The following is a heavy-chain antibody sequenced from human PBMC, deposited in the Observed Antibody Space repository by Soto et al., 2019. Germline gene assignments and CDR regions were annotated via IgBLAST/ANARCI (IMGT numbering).Heavy chain of an antibody. V-gene: IGHV3-9*01. CDR2: ISWNSGSI. CDR3: AKDINPPYGDYVY. J-gene: IGHJ4*02. CDR1: GFTFDDYA. Sequence: EVQLVESGGGLVQPGRSLRLSCAASGFTFDDYAMHWVRQAPGKGLEWVSGISWNSGSIGYADSVKGRFTISRDNAKNSLYLQMNSLRAEDTALYYCAKDINPPYGDYVYWGQGTLVTVSS. D-gene: IGHD4-17*01.